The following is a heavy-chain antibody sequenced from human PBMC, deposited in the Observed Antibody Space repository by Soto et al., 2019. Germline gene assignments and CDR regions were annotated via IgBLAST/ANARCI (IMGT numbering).Heavy chain of an antibody. J-gene: IGHJ5*02. CDR2: IYHSGST. V-gene: IGHV4-4*02. D-gene: IGHD4-17*01. CDR1: GGSISSSNW. CDR3: ARHGERTIRSLNWFDP. Sequence: SETLSLTCAVSGGSISSSNWWSWVRQPPGEGLEWIGEIYHSGSTNYNPSLKSRVTISVDKSKNQFSLKLSSVTAADTAVYYCARHGERTIRSLNWFDPWGQGTLVTVSS.